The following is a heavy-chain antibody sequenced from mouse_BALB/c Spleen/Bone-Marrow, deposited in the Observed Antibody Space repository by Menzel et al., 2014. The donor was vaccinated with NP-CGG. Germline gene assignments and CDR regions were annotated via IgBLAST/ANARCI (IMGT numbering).Heavy chain of an antibody. CDR3: ARERDLTLDY. CDR2: IWAGGST. CDR1: GFSLXGYG. J-gene: IGHJ2*01. Sequence: QVQLKDSGPGLVAPPQRLSITCTVSGFSLXGYGGHWVRQPPGKGLEWLGVIWAGGSTDYNSALMSRLSINKDNSKSXVFLKMNSLQTDDTAMYYCARERDLTLDYWGQGTTLTVSS. V-gene: IGHV2-9*02. D-gene: IGHD4-1*01.